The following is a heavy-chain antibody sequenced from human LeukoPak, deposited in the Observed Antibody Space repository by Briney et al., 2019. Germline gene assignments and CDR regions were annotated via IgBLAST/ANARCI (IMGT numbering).Heavy chain of an antibody. CDR3: AKGRGVLGGGYDSFNI. V-gene: IGHV1-8*01. D-gene: IGHD3-16*01. CDR1: GDTFTNSD. Sequence: GASVKVSCKASGDTFTNSDINWVRLAPGQGLEWMGWMNPNSGDTGLTQKVQHRVSLTRSSSITTACMELSGLRSVDTAENYCAKGRGVLGGGYDSFNIWGQGTMLTVSP. J-gene: IGHJ3*02. CDR2: MNPNSGDT.